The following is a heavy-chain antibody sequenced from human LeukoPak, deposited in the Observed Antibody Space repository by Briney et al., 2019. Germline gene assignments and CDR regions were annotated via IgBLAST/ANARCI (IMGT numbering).Heavy chain of an antibody. CDR2: INHSGST. V-gene: IGHV4-34*01. CDR3: ARVVPAARGLYYYYYGMDV. CDR1: GGSFSGYY. D-gene: IGHD2-2*01. J-gene: IGHJ6*02. Sequence: SETLSLTCAASGGSFSGYYWSWIRQPPGKGLEWIGEINHSGSTNYNPSPKSRVTISVDTSKNQFSLKLSSVTAADTAVYYCARVVPAARGLYYYYYGMDVWGQGTTVTVSS.